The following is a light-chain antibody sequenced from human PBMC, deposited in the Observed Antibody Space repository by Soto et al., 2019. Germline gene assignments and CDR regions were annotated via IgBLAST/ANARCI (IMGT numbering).Light chain of an antibody. CDR2: AAS. J-gene: IGKJ2*01. CDR1: RSVGSN. CDR3: QQYDYWPLYT. V-gene: IGKV3-15*01. Sequence: EMVMTQSPDTLSVSPGERATLSCRASRSVGSNLAWDQQKPGQPPRLLIYAASTRATGIPARFSGSGSGTEFTLTIGSLQPEDFAVYYCQQYDYWPLYTFGQGTKLEIK.